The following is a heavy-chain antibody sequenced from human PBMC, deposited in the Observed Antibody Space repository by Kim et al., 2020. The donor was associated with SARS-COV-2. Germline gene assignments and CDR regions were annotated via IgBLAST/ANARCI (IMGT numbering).Heavy chain of an antibody. D-gene: IGHD2-8*01. V-gene: IGHV4-39*01. CDR3: ARQGRSEYAEYMWTNVIPDAFDL. CDR2: MDYSGTT. J-gene: IGHJ3*01. Sequence: SETLSLTCIVSSDSISSDTYYWGWIRQPPGKGLEWIGTMDYSGTTYYNPSLTSRVTISVDTSKNHFYLKLISVSAADTAIYYCARQGRSEYAEYMWTNVIPDAFDLWGQGTMVTVSS. CDR1: SDSISSDTYY.